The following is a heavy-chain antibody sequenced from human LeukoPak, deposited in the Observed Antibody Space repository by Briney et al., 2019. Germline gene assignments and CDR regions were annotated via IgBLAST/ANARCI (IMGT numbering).Heavy chain of an antibody. CDR3: ARDPTTVTKGFDI. Sequence: SETLSLTCTVSVDSFSTHYWTWIRQPPGKGLEWIGYISYSGSNNYNPSLKSRATISVDTSKKQFSLKMNSVTAADTAGYYCARDPTTVTKGFDIWGQGTLVTVSS. CDR1: VDSFSTHY. D-gene: IGHD4-17*01. CDR2: ISYSGSN. V-gene: IGHV4-59*11. J-gene: IGHJ3*02.